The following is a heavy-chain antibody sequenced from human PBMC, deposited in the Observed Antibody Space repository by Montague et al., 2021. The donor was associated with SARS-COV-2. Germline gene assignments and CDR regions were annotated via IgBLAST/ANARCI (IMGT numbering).Heavy chain of an antibody. CDR3: AKDGEALAWGTFDI. J-gene: IGHJ3*02. Sequence: SETLSLTCTVSRDSIGSYNYFWAWIRQPPGKGLEWIGSVDYSGLTFYNPSLESRVTIPVDTSKKQFSLKVNSVTAADTAVYYCAKDGEALAWGTFDIWGQGTMVTVSS. D-gene: IGHD3-10*01. CDR1: RDSIGSYNYF. V-gene: IGHV4-39*07. CDR2: VDYSGLT.